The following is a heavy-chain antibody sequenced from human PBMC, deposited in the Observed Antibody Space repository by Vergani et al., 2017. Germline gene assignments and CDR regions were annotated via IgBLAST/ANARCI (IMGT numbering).Heavy chain of an antibody. CDR3: AREFGSAAHTYYGMDV. CDR2: ISAYNGNT. CDR1: GYTFTSYG. J-gene: IGHJ6*02. V-gene: IGHV1-18*01. D-gene: IGHD3-10*01. Sequence: QVQLVQSGAEVKKPGASVKVSCKASGYTFTSYGISWLRQAPGQGLEWMGWISAYNGNTNYAQKLQGRVTMTTDTSTSTAYMELRGLRSDDTSVYYCAREFGSAAHTYYGMDVWGQGTTVTVSS.